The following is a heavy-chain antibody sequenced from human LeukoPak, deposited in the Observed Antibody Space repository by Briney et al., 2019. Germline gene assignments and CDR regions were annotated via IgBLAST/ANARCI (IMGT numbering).Heavy chain of an antibody. D-gene: IGHD4-17*01. CDR3: ARDNDYANWFDP. CDR1: GFTLMTYS. J-gene: IGHJ5*02. V-gene: IGHV3-48*01. CDR2: ISSGGTTI. Sequence: GGSLRLSCAASGFTLMTYSMNWVRQAPGKGPEWVAHISSGGTTIHYADSVKGRFTIPRDNGNNMLYLQLNSLRAEDTAVYYCARDNDYANWFDPRGQGTLVTVSS.